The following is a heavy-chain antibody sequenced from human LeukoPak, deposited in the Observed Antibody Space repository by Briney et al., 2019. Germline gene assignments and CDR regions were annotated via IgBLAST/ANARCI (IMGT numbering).Heavy chain of an antibody. CDR1: GFTFRDYY. D-gene: IGHD1-1*01. V-gene: IGHV3-11*01. CDR3: ARVALDYYYYGMDV. Sequence: GGSLRLSCAASGFTFRDYYMSWIRQAPGKGLEWVSYISSSGSTIYYADSVKGRFTISRDNAKNSLYLQMNSLRAEDTAVYYCARVALDYYYYGMDVWGQGTTVTVSS. J-gene: IGHJ6*02. CDR2: ISSSGSTI.